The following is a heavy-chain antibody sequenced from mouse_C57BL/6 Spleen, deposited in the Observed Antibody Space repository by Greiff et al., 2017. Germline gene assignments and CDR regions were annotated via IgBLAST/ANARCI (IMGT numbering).Heavy chain of an antibody. CDR3: ARGRTGRDGGYYFDY. CDR2: INYDGSST. Sequence: EVMLVESEGGLVQPGSSMKLSCTASGFTFSDYYMAWVRQVPEKGLEWVANINYDGSSTYYLDSLKSRFIISRDNAKNILYLQMSSLKSEDTATYYCARGRTGRDGGYYFDYWGQGTTLTVSS. V-gene: IGHV5-16*01. CDR1: GFTFSDYY. J-gene: IGHJ2*01.